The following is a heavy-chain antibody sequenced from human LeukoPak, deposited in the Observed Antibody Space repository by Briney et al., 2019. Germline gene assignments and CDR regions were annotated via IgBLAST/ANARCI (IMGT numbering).Heavy chain of an antibody. Sequence: ETLSLTCAVSGYSISSGYYWGWIRQPPGKGLEWVSAISGSGGSTYYADSVKGRCTISRDNSKNTLYLQMNSLRAEDTAVYYCAKGSYGSGSYYHDFDYWGQGTLVTVSS. D-gene: IGHD3-10*01. V-gene: IGHV3-23*01. CDR3: AKGSYGSGSYYHDFDY. CDR1: GYSISSGYY. J-gene: IGHJ4*02. CDR2: ISGSGGST.